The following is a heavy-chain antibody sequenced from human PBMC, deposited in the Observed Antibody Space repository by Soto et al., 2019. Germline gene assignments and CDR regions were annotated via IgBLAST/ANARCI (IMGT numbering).Heavy chain of an antibody. CDR3: ARGRGKDFWSGYYYYYYGMDF. J-gene: IGHJ6*02. CDR2: MNPNSGNT. CDR1: GYTFTSYD. D-gene: IGHD3-3*01. Sequence: ASVKVSCKASGYTFTSYDINWVRQATGQGLEWMGWMNPNSGNTGYAQKFQGRVTMTRNTSISTAYMELSSLRSEDTAVYYCARGRGKDFWSGYYYYYYGMDFWGQGTTVTVSS. V-gene: IGHV1-8*01.